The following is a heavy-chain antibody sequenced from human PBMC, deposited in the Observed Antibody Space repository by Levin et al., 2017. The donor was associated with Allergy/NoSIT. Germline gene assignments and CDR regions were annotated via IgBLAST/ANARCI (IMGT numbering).Heavy chain of an antibody. V-gene: IGHV3-66*01. CDR2: IYSGGST. CDR3: ARVRFAAAAGYYFDY. J-gene: IGHJ4*02. CDR1: GFTVSSNY. D-gene: IGHD6-13*01. Sequence: GGSLRLSCAASGFTVSSNYMSWVRQAPGKGLEWASVIYSGGSTYHADSVKGRFTISRDKSKNTLYLQMNSLRAEDTAVYYCARVRFAAAAGYYFDYWGQGTLVTVSS.